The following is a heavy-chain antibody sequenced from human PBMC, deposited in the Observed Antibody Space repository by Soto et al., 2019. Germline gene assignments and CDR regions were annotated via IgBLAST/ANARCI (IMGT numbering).Heavy chain of an antibody. Sequence: PGGSLRLSCAASGFPFSSNNIHWVRKAPGKGLEWIGRIRSKTSFYATAYAASVKGRFSISRDDSKRTVYLQMNSLKMEDTAVYYCTRRLVDYWGQGTLVTVSS. CDR2: IRSKTSFYAT. CDR3: TRRLVDY. CDR1: GFPFSSNN. J-gene: IGHJ4*02. V-gene: IGHV3-73*01.